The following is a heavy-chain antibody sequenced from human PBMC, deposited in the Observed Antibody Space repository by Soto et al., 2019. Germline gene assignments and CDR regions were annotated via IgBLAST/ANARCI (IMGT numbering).Heavy chain of an antibody. D-gene: IGHD3-16*01. CDR2: MRPNSGGA. J-gene: IGHJ4*02. CDR3: ARDPHEGVYDY. V-gene: IGHV1-2*02. Sequence: QVQLVQSGAEVKKPGASVKVSCKASGYTFTGYYLHWIRQAPGQGLGWIGWMRPNSGGANYAQKFQGRVSMTRDTSISTFYMELRSLRSDDTAVYYCARDPHEGVYDYWGQGTLVTVSS. CDR1: GYTFTGYY.